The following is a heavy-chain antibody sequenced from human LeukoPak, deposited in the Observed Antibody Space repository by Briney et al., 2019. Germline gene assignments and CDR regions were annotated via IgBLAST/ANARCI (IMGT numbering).Heavy chain of an antibody. CDR1: GGSISISSYY. D-gene: IGHD2-15*01. CDR3: ARLGYCSGGSCYSDDY. J-gene: IGHJ4*02. V-gene: IGHV4-39*01. CDR2: IYYSGST. Sequence: SETLSLTCTVSGGSISISSYYWGWIRQPPGKGLEWIGSIYYSGSTYYNPSLKSRVTISVDTSKNQFSLKLSSVTAADTAVYYCARLGYCSGGSCYSDDYWGQGTLVTVSS.